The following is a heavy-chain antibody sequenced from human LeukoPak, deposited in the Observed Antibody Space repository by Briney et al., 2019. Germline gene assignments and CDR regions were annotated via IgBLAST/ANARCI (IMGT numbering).Heavy chain of an antibody. Sequence: GGSLRLSCAASGFTFTGYGMSWVRQAPGKGLEWVSGISGSGDTTYYADSVKGRFTISRDNAKNSLYLQMNSLRAEDTAVYYCAKVVGTGTTLTDYWGQGTLVTVSS. J-gene: IGHJ4*02. CDR2: ISGSGDTT. V-gene: IGHV3-23*01. CDR1: GFTFTGYG. D-gene: IGHD1-1*01. CDR3: AKVVGTGTTLTDY.